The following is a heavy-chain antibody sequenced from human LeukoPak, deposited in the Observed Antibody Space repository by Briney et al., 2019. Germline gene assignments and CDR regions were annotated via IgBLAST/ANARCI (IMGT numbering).Heavy chain of an antibody. CDR2: IYYSGST. D-gene: IGHD3-10*01. Sequence: SETLSLTCTVSGGSISSSSYYWGWIRQPPGKGLEWIGYIYYSGSTNYNPSLKSRVTISVDTSKNQFSLKLDSVTPADTAVYFCARATYGSLDYWGQGTLVTVSS. J-gene: IGHJ4*02. V-gene: IGHV4-61*05. CDR3: ARATYGSLDY. CDR1: GGSISSSSYY.